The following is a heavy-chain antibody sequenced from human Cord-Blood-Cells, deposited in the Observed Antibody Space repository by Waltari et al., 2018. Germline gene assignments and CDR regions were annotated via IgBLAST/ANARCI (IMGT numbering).Heavy chain of an antibody. CDR3: ATRPMPTVTYHFDY. CDR2: IIPILGTA. D-gene: IGHD4-4*01. V-gene: IGHV1-69*01. Sequence: QVQLVQSGAEVKKPGSSVKVSCKASGGTFSSYAISWVRQPPGQGLEWMGGIIPILGTANDAQKFQGRVTITADESTSTAYMELSSLRSEDTAVYYCATRPMPTVTYHFDYWGQGTLVTVSS. CDR1: GGTFSSYA. J-gene: IGHJ4*02.